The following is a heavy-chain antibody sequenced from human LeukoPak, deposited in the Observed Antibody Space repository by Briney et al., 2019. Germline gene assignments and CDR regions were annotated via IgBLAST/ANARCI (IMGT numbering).Heavy chain of an antibody. CDR2: ISGSGGST. CDR3: AKDMWAVACSHPFYY. CDR1: GFTFSSYA. Sequence: PGGSLRLSCAASGFTFSSYAMSWVRQAPGKGLEWVSAISGSGGSTYYADSVKGRFTISRDNSKNTVYLQMNSLRAEDTAVYYCAKDMWAVACSHPFYYWGQGTLVTVSS. D-gene: IGHD6-19*01. J-gene: IGHJ4*02. V-gene: IGHV3-23*01.